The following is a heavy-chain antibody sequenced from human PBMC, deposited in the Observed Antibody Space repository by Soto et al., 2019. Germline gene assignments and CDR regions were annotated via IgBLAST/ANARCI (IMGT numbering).Heavy chain of an antibody. CDR1: GLTFSSYS. V-gene: IGHV3-48*01. J-gene: IGHJ4*02. Sequence: GGSLRLSCAASGLTFSSYSMNWVRQAPGKGLEWVSYISSSSSTIYYADSVKGRFTISRDNAKNSLYLQMNSLRAEDTAVYYCARQVPAAISDYWGQGTLVTVSS. D-gene: IGHD2-2*01. CDR3: ARQVPAAISDY. CDR2: ISSSSSTI.